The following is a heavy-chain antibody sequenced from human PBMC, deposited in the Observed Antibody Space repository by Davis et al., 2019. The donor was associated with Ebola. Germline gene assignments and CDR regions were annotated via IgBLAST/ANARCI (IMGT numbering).Heavy chain of an antibody. J-gene: IGHJ4*02. D-gene: IGHD3-22*01. CDR3: ARFLPSYYDSSGYSSGAVDY. CDR1: GYTFTSYY. V-gene: IGHV1-46*01. Sequence: ASVKVSCKASGYTFTSYYMHWVRQAPGQGLEWMGIINPSGGSTSYAQKFQGRVTITRDTSTSTVYMELSSLRSEDTAVYYCARFLPSYYDSSGYSSGAVDYWGQGTLVTVSS. CDR2: INPSGGST.